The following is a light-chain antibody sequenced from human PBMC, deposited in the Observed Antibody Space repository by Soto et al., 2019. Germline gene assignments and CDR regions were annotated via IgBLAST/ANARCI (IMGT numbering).Light chain of an antibody. J-gene: IGKJ1*01. V-gene: IGKV3-11*01. Sequence: EIVFTPSPCTLSLSPFERSTLSWIASQSVSSYLAWYQQKSGQAPRLLIYDASNRATGIPARFSGSGSGTDFTLTISSLEPEDFAVYYCQQRSNWPWTFGQGTKVDIK. CDR2: DAS. CDR1: QSVSSY. CDR3: QQRSNWPWT.